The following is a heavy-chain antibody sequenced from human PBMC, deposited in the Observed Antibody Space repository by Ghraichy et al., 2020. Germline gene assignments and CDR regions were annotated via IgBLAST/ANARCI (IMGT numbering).Heavy chain of an antibody. CDR1: GGSISSSNW. D-gene: IGHD6-6*01. CDR2: IDHSGST. V-gene: IGHV4-4*02. CDR3: ARRSSSDSHNYGMDV. Sequence: SETLSLTCAVSGGSISSSNWWSWVRQPPGKGLEWIGEIDHSGSTNYNPSLKSRVTISLDKSKNQFSLKVSSVTAADTAVYYCARRSSSDSHNYGMDVWGQGTTVTVSS. J-gene: IGHJ6*02.